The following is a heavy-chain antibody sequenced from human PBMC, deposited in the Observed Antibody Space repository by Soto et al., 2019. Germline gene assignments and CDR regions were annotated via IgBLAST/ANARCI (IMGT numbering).Heavy chain of an antibody. Sequence: QVQLMESGGGVVQPGGSLRLSYVTSGFTFSRYSMHWFSQAPGKGLEWVAVTSSDGGTKFYADSVKGRFTVSRDNSKNTLYLQMNSLRPEDTAVYYCAREVVLTEWYFDNWGQGILVTVSS. J-gene: IGHJ4*02. CDR2: TSSDGGTK. D-gene: IGHD2-21*01. CDR3: AREVVLTEWYFDN. V-gene: IGHV3-30-3*01. CDR1: GFTFSRYS.